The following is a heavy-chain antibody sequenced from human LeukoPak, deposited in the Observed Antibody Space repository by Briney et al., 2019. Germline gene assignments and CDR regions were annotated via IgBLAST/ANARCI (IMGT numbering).Heavy chain of an antibody. V-gene: IGHV3-48*01. CDR3: ARDRIKSGSYYFDY. D-gene: IGHD1-26*01. J-gene: IGHJ4*02. CDR2: ISGRSSTI. CDR1: AFTFSDYS. Sequence: GGSLRLSCAASAFTFSDYSMNWVRQAPGKGLEWVSYISGRSSTIYYADSVKGRFTISRDNAKNSMYLQMNSLRAEDTAVYYCARDRIKSGSYYFDYWGQGTLVTASS.